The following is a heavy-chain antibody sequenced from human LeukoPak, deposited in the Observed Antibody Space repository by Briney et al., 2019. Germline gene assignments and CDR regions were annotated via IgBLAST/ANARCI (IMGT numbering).Heavy chain of an antibody. CDR2: IYTSGST. Sequence: SETLSLTXTVSGGSISSYYWSWIRQPAGKGLEWIGRIYTSGSTNYNPSLTSRVTMSVDTSKNQFSLKLSSVTAADTAVYYCAKWSYNDAFDIWGQGTMVTVSS. V-gene: IGHV4-4*07. CDR1: GGSISSYY. J-gene: IGHJ3*02. CDR3: AKWSYNDAFDI. D-gene: IGHD3-10*01.